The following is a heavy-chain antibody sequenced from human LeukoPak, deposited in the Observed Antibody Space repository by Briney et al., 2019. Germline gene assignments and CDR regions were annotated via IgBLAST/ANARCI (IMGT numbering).Heavy chain of an antibody. Sequence: GGSLRLSCSASGVTFSGHAMQWGRQAPGKGLESVSVISSNGHSTFYADSVKGRYTISRDNSKNTLYLQMSSLRAEDTAVYYCVKAVRFTLTGYHLNSFDYLGQGTLVTVSS. D-gene: IGHD3-9*01. CDR1: GVTFSGHA. J-gene: IGHJ4*02. CDR2: ISSNGHST. CDR3: VKAVRFTLTGYHLNSFDY. V-gene: IGHV3-64D*08.